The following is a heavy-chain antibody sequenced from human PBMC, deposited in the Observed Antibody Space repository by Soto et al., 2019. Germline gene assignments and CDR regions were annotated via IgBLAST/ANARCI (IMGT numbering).Heavy chain of an antibody. CDR1: VFTFSSYS. D-gene: IGHD6-19*01. Sequence: EVQLVESGGGLVKPGGSLRLSCAASVFTFSSYSMNWVRQAPGKGLEWVSSISTSSSYIHYADSVKGRFTISRDNAKNSMYLQMNSLRAEDTAVYYCARGGSGRYEDVDYWGQGTLVTVSS. CDR3: ARGGSGRYEDVDY. V-gene: IGHV3-21*01. J-gene: IGHJ4*02. CDR2: ISTSSSYI.